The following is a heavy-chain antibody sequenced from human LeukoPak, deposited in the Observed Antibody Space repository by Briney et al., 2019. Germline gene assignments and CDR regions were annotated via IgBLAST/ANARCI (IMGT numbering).Heavy chain of an antibody. CDR1: GFTFSSYA. Sequence: PGGSLRLSCAASGFTFSSYAMSWVRQAPGKGLEWVSAISGSGGSIYYADSVKGRFTISRDNSKNTLYLQMNSLRAEDTAVYYCAKHGHTTTWYYYDSSGYYPAYYFDYWGQGTLVTVSS. CDR3: AKHGHTTTWYYYDSSGYYPAYYFDY. J-gene: IGHJ4*02. CDR2: ISGSGGSI. D-gene: IGHD3-22*01. V-gene: IGHV3-23*01.